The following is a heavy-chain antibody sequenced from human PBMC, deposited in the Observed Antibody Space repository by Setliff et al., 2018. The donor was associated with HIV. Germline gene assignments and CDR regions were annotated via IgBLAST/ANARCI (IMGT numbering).Heavy chain of an antibody. V-gene: IGHV4-38-2*02. CDR1: GYSISSGYY. Sequence: SETLSLTCTVTGYSISSGYYWAWIRQPPGKGLEWIGHIYRAGNTYYNPSLKSRVTISVDTSKNQISLRLNSLTAADTALYYCARGTTLNVVPDAFDIWGQGTMVTVSS. CDR3: ARGTTLNVVPDAFDI. CDR2: IYRAGNT. J-gene: IGHJ3*02. D-gene: IGHD4-17*01.